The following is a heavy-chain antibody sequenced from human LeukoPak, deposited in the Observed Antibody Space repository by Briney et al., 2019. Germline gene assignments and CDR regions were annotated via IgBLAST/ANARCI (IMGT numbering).Heavy chain of an antibody. J-gene: IGHJ3*02. Sequence: GGSLRLSCAASGFTFSSYAMSWVRQAPGKGLEWVSAISGSGGSTYYADSVKGRFTISRDNSKNTLYLQMNSLRAEDTAVYYCAKGTLYYYGSGSRGNAFDIWGQGTMVTVSS. D-gene: IGHD3-10*01. CDR3: AKGTLYYYGSGSRGNAFDI. CDR2: ISGSGGST. CDR1: GFTFSSYA. V-gene: IGHV3-23*01.